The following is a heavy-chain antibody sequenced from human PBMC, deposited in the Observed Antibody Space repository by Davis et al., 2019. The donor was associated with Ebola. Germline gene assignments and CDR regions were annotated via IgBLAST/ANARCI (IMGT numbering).Heavy chain of an antibody. Sequence: GESLKISCAASGFTFSSYGMHWVRQAPGKGLEWVAVIWYDGGTKYYADSVKGRFIISRDNSKNMLYLQMNSLRAEDTAVYYCAREGDYYDSSGYYGYWGQGTLVTVSS. CDR1: GFTFSSYG. CDR3: AREGDYYDSSGYYGY. J-gene: IGHJ4*02. V-gene: IGHV3-33*08. CDR2: IWYDGGTK. D-gene: IGHD3-22*01.